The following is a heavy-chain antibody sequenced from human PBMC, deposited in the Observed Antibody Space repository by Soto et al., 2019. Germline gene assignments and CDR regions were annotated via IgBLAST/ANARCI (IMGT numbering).Heavy chain of an antibody. J-gene: IGHJ4*02. Sequence: PGGSLRLSCAASGFTFSSHGMHWVRQAPGKGLEWVAVISYDGGNKYYADSVKGRFTISRDNSKNTLYLQMNSLRAEDTALYYCAKDWGGEGYSYASTIDYWGQGSLVTVSS. CDR3: AKDWGGEGYSYASTIDY. CDR2: ISYDGGNK. V-gene: IGHV3-30*18. D-gene: IGHD5-18*01. CDR1: GFTFSSHG.